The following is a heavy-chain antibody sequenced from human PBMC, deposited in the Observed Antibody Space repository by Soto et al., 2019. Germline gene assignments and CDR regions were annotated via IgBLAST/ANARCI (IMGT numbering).Heavy chain of an antibody. D-gene: IGHD1-26*01. V-gene: IGHV1-2*04. CDR2: INPNSGGT. CDR3: ERYSGSEYVDAFEI. J-gene: IGHJ3*02. CDR1: GYTFTGYD. Sequence: ASVKGSCKASGYTFTGYDMHWVRQAPGQGLEWMGWINPNSGGTNYAQKFQGWVTMTRDTSISTAYMELSRLRSDDTAVYYCERYSGSEYVDAFEICGQGTMVTVSS.